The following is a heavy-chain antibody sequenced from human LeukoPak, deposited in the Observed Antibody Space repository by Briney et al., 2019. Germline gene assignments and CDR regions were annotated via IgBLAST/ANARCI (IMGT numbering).Heavy chain of an antibody. J-gene: IGHJ4*02. D-gene: IGHD3-22*01. CDR2: IYHSGST. CDR1: GYSISSGYY. Sequence: SETLSLTCNVSGYSISSGYYWGWIRQPPGKGLEWIGSIYHSGSTYYNPSLESRVTISVDTSKNQFSLKLSSVTAADTAVHYCARTAYYYDSSGRDYFDYRGQGTLVTVSS. V-gene: IGHV4-38-2*02. CDR3: ARTAYYYDSSGRDYFDY.